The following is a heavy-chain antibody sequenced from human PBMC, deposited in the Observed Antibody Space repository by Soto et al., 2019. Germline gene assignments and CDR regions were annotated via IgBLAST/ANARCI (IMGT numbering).Heavy chain of an antibody. CDR2: IYYSGST. CDR1: GGSISSSSYY. Sequence: LSLTCTVSGGSISSSSYYWGWIRQPPGKGLEWIGSIYYSGSTYYNPSLKSRVTISVDTSKNQFSLKLSSVTAADTAVYYCARHGTSNSYYYYYYGMDVWGQGTTVTVSS. CDR3: ARHGTSNSYYYYYYGMDV. D-gene: IGHD1-1*01. J-gene: IGHJ6*02. V-gene: IGHV4-39*01.